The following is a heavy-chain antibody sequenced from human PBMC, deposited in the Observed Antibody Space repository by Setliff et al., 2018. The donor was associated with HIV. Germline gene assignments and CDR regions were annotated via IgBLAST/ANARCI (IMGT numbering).Heavy chain of an antibody. CDR2: ISGNSGAV. CDR1: GFTFSSYS. J-gene: IGHJ4*02. D-gene: IGHD1-26*01. V-gene: IGHV3-48*01. Sequence: GGSLRLSCAASGFTFSSYSMNWVRQAPGKGLEWVSFISGNSGAVTYADSVKGRFTISRDNARNSLYLQLNSLRAEDTAVYYCARDRGGSYTPLDFWGQGTLVNVSS. CDR3: ARDRGGSYTPLDF.